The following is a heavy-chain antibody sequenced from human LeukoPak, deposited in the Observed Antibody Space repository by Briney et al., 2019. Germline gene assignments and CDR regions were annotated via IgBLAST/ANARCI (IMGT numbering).Heavy chain of an antibody. D-gene: IGHD2/OR15-2a*01. V-gene: IGHV1-2*02. CDR2: INPNSGGT. CDR3: ARDRLYGYDAFDI. J-gene: IGHJ3*02. CDR1: GYTFTDYY. Sequence: ASVKVSCKASGYTFTDYYMHWVRQAPGQGLEWMGWINPNSGGTNYAQKFQGRVTTTRDTSISTAYMELSRLRSDDTAVYYCARDRLYGYDAFDIWGQGTMVTVSS.